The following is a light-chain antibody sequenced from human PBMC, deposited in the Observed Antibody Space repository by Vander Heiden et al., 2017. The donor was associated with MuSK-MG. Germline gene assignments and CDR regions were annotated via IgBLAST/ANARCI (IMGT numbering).Light chain of an antibody. CDR1: NIGSKS. V-gene: IGLV3-21*02. J-gene: IGLJ1*01. CDR2: DES. CDR3: QVWDGNSDHYV. Sequence: SYVLTQPPSVSVAPGQTARITWGGNNIGSKSVHWYQQKPGQAPVLVVYDESGRPSGIPERFSGSNSGNAATLTISGVEAGDEADYYCQVWDGNSDHYVFGTGTKVTVL.